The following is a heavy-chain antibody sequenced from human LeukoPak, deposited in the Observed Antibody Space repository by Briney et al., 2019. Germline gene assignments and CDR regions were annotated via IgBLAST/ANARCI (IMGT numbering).Heavy chain of an antibody. CDR2: ISSDGDST. CDR1: GFTFSTFA. D-gene: IGHD4-17*01. CDR3: ARSEQQDFGDYEFDY. V-gene: IGHV3-64*01. J-gene: IGHJ4*02. Sequence: GGSLRLSCAASGFTFSTFAMHWVRQAPGKGLEYVSAISSDGDSTYYANSVKGRFTISRDNSKNTLYLQMGSLRAEDMAVYYCARSEQQDFGDYEFDYWGQGTLVTVSS.